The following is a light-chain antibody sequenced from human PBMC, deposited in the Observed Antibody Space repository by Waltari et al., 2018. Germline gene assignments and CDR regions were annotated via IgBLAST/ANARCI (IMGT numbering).Light chain of an antibody. CDR3: QQSYFAPWT. V-gene: IGKV1-39*01. Sequence: DIQMTQSPSSLSASVGDRVTITCRASQTVDKYLNWYQQKPGKAPKLLIYTASRLQSGVPSRFSGSGAGTEFTLTISSLQPEDFATYYCQQSYFAPWTFGQGTKVESK. CDR1: QTVDKY. CDR2: TAS. J-gene: IGKJ1*01.